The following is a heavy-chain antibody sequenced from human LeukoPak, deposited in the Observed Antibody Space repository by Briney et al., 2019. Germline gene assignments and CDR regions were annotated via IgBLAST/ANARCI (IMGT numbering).Heavy chain of an antibody. CDR2: IYHSGGA. CDR3: ARDGLSNLDY. D-gene: IGHD2/OR15-2a*01. Sequence: PAGTLSLTCAVSGGSISSNNWWYWVRQPPGKGLEWIGKIYHSGGADYNPSLKSRVTLSVDKSKNQFSLKLTSVTAADTAVYYCARDGLSNLDYWGQGTLVTVSS. J-gene: IGHJ4*02. V-gene: IGHV4-4*02. CDR1: GGSISSNNW.